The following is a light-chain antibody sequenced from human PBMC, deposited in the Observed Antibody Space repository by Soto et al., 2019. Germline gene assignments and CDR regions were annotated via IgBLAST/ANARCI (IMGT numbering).Light chain of an antibody. CDR2: DAC. Sequence: EIVLTQSPGTLSLSPGERVTLSCRASQSVSTYLAWYQHKPGQAPRLLIYDACKRATGIPARFSGSGSETDFTLTISSLEPEDFAVYFCQQRSNWPRYTFGQGTNLEIK. CDR3: QQRSNWPRYT. J-gene: IGKJ2*01. V-gene: IGKV3-11*01. CDR1: QSVSTY.